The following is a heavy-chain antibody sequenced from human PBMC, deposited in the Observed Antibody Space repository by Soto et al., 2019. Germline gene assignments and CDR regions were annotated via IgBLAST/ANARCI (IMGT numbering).Heavy chain of an antibody. CDR2: ISLYSDGT. Sequence: ASVKVSCKTSGYTFSNYGITWVRQAPGQPLEWLGWISLYSDGTNYAQKFQGRVSITTDTSTTTAYMELRSLRSDDTAVYYCARVVPGAEAWFGPWGQGTLVIVSS. V-gene: IGHV1-18*01. CDR3: ARVVPGAEAWFGP. D-gene: IGHD2-2*01. CDR1: GYTFSNYG. J-gene: IGHJ5*02.